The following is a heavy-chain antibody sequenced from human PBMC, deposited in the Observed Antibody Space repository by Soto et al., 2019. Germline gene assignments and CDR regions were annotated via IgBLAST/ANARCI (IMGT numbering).Heavy chain of an antibody. V-gene: IGHV5-10-1*01. Sequence: GQSLKISCTGSGYSFTSLWISWVRQKPGKGLEWMGRIDPSDSYTNYSPSFQGHVTISADKSISTAHLQWSSLKASDTAMYYCARLPRITIFGVVKAANWFDPWGQGTLVTVSS. CDR1: GYSFTSLW. CDR2: IDPSDSYT. D-gene: IGHD3-3*01. J-gene: IGHJ5*02. CDR3: ARLPRITIFGVVKAANWFDP.